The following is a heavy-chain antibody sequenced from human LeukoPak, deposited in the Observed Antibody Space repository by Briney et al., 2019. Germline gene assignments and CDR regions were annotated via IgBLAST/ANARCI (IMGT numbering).Heavy chain of an antibody. D-gene: IGHD2-21*01. J-gene: IGHJ6*04. CDR1: GGSISSSNYY. Sequence: PSETLSLTCTVSGGSISSSNYYWGWIRQPPGKGLEWIGSIYYSGSTNYNPSLKSRVTISVDTSKNQFSLKLSSVTAADTAVYYCASPFPPGFGPFNVWGKGTTVTVSS. CDR2: IYYSGST. CDR3: ASPFPPGFGPFNV. V-gene: IGHV4-39*07.